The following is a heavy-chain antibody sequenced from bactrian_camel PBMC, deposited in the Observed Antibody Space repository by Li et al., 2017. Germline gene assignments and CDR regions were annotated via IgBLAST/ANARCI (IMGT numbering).Heavy chain of an antibody. J-gene: IGHJ4*01. CDR2: IDTGDGST. D-gene: IGHD2*01. Sequence: HVQLVESGGGLVKAGGSLRLSCLASGVTSSPSYIAWFRQAPGKEREALARIDTGDGSTTYADSVKGRFTISLDSAKTTMTLQMNSLKPEDTSMYYCAADKEGVQSSYCIGGYWPRRSSLSENYWGQGTQVTVS. V-gene: IGHV3S54*01. CDR3: AADKEGVQSSYCIGGYWPRRSSLSENY. CDR1: GVTSSPSY.